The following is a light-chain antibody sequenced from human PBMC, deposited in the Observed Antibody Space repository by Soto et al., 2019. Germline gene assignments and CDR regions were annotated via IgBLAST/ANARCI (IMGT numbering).Light chain of an antibody. Sequence: QSALTQPPSASGSPGQSVTISCTGTSSDVGGYNYVSWYQQHPGKAPKLMIYEVSKRPSGVPDRFSGSKSGNTASLTVSGLQAEDDAYYYCSSYAGSNNLVFGGGTKVTVL. CDR1: SSDVGGYNY. J-gene: IGLJ2*01. CDR2: EVS. V-gene: IGLV2-8*01. CDR3: SSYAGSNNLV.